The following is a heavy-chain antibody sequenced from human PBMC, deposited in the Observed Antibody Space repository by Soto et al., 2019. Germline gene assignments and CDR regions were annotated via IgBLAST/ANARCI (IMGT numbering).Heavy chain of an antibody. CDR3: ARDRITMIVAGSYGMDV. CDR1: GGSISSGGYY. J-gene: IGHJ6*02. Sequence: SETLSLTCTVSGGSISSGGYYWSWIRQHPGKGLEWIGYIYYSGSTYHNPSLKSRVTISVDTSKNQFSLKLSSVTAADTAVYYCARDRITMIVAGSYGMDVWGQGTTVTVSS. CDR2: IYYSGST. V-gene: IGHV4-31*03. D-gene: IGHD3-22*01.